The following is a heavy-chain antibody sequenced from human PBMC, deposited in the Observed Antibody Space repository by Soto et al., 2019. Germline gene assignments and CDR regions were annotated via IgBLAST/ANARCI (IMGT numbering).Heavy chain of an antibody. CDR3: AKDRGDYNYYGMDV. CDR2: ISWNSGSI. D-gene: IGHD3-10*01. Sequence: GGSLILSYASSGFTFDYYSMHWVRQAPGKGLEWVSGISWNSGSIGYADSVKGRFTISRDNAKNSLYLQMNSLRAEDMALYYCAKDRGDYNYYGMDVWGQGTTVNVSS. J-gene: IGHJ6*02. CDR1: GFTFDYYS. V-gene: IGHV3-9*03.